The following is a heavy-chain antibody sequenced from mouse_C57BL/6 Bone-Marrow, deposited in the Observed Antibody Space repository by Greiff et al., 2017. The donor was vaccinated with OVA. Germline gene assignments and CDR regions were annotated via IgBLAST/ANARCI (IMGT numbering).Heavy chain of an antibody. J-gene: IGHJ2*01. Sequence: VQLKQSVAELVRPGASVKLSCTASGFNIKNTYMHWVKQRPEQGLEWIGRIDPANGNTKYAPKFQGKATITADTSSNTTYLQLSSLTSEDTAIYYCSSDDYAKGGSFDCWGQSTTLTVSS. CDR1: GFNIKNTY. CDR2: IDPANGNT. D-gene: IGHD2-4*01. CDR3: SSDDYAKGGSFDC. V-gene: IGHV14-3*01.